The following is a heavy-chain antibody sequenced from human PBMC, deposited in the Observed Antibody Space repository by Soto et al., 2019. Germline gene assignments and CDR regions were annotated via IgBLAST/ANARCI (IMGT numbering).Heavy chain of an antibody. CDR3: ARATFYDFWSGSPLFDY. D-gene: IGHD3-3*01. CDR2: IYYSGST. CDR1: GGTIWIYL. Sequence: SGSMDITRAVSGGTIWIYLWSWIRKPPGKGLEWIGYIYYSGSTNYNPSLKSRVTISVDTSKNQFSLKLSSVTAADTAVYYCARATFYDFWSGSPLFDYWGQGTLVTV. V-gene: IGHV4-59*07. J-gene: IGHJ4*02.